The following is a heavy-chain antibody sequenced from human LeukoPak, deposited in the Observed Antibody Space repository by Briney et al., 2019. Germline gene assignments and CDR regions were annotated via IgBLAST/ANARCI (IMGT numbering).Heavy chain of an antibody. V-gene: IGHV3-74*01. Sequence: GGSLRLSCAASGFTFSNYWMHWVRQAPGKGLVWVSRINSDGINTSYADSVKGRFTISRDNAKNTLNLQMNSLRAEDTAVYYCARDGSRYSSGWYAYWGQGTLVTVSA. CDR1: GFTFSNYW. CDR2: INSDGINT. J-gene: IGHJ4*02. D-gene: IGHD6-19*01. CDR3: ARDGSRYSSGWYAY.